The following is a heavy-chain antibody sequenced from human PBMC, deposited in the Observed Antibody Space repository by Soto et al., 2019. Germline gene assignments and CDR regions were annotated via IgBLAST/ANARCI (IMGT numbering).Heavy chain of an antibody. J-gene: IGHJ6*02. D-gene: IGHD2-15*01. Sequence: EVQVLESGGGLAQPGGSLRLSCAGSGFAFSSYAMNWVRQAPGKGLEWVAVIRGSGSGTRYADSVKGRFTISRDNSQKTLYMEMNSMRLEDTAVYYCTTEGGSYYAMEVWGQGNAVTVSS. V-gene: IGHV3-23*01. CDR2: IRGSGSGT. CDR1: GFAFSSYA. CDR3: TTEGGSYYAMEV.